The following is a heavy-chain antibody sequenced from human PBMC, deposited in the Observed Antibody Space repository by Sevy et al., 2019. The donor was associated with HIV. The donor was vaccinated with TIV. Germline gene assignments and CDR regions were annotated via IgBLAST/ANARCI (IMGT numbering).Heavy chain of an antibody. Sequence: GGSLRLSCAASGVTFSSYGIHWVRQAPGKGLEWVAVISYDGSKKNHAESMKGRFTISRDNSKNTLYLEMSSLRPDDTAVYYCAHSSGLYGYYYGIDVWGQGTTVTVSS. CDR2: ISYDGSKK. D-gene: IGHD3-3*01. CDR1: GVTFSSYG. V-gene: IGHV3-30*03. J-gene: IGHJ6*02. CDR3: AHSSGLYGYYYGIDV.